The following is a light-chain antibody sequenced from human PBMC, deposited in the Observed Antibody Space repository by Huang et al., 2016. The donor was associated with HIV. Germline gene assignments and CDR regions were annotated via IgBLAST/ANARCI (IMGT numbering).Light chain of an antibody. Sequence: EIVMTQSPATLSVSPGERATLSCRASQTVNSNLAWYQHKPGQAPRLLIYGASTRATGVPARFSGSGSGTKFTLTISSLQSEDFAVYYCQQYNNWLAFGRGTKVEIK. J-gene: IGKJ1*01. CDR1: QTVNSN. CDR2: GAS. CDR3: QQYNNWLA. V-gene: IGKV3-15*01.